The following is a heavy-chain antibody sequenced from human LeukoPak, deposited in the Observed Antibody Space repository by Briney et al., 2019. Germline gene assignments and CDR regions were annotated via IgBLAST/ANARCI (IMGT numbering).Heavy chain of an antibody. D-gene: IGHD3-22*01. CDR1: GFTFSSYA. CDR3: ARDKGYYDSSGHLDY. CDR2: ISYDGSNK. Sequence: GGSLRLSCAASGFTFSSYATHWVRQAPGKGLEWVAVISYDGSNKYYADSVKGRFTISRDNSKNTLYLQMNSLRAEDTAVYYCARDKGYYDSSGHLDYWGQGTLVTVSS. J-gene: IGHJ4*02. V-gene: IGHV3-30-3*01.